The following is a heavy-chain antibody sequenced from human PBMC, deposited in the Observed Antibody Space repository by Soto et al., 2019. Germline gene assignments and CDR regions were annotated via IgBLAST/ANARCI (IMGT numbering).Heavy chain of an antibody. CDR1: GGSISSSYY. CDR2: IYYSGNT. D-gene: IGHD1-20*01. V-gene: IGHV4-39*01. J-gene: IGHJ4*02. Sequence: QLLESGPGLVKPSETLSLTCTVSGGSISSSYYWGWIRQPPGKGLEWIGNIYYSGNTYYNSSLKSRVTISLDTSKNQFSLKLNSVTAADTAVYYCARLGITTPSANYFDDWGQGTLVTVSS. CDR3: ARLGITTPSANYFDD.